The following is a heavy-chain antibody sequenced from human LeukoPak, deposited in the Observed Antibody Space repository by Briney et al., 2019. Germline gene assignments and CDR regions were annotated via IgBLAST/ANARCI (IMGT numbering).Heavy chain of an antibody. V-gene: IGHV4-59*12. Sequence: TSSETLSLTCTVSGASITLYFWNCIRQPPGKELEWIGYISSGGRTNYNPSLKSRVTISIDASKNQFTLKLTSATDADTAVYYCARGDDYKSTLFDYWGQGTLVTVSS. CDR3: ARGDDYKSTLFDY. J-gene: IGHJ4*02. D-gene: IGHD5-12*01. CDR1: GASITLYF. CDR2: ISSGGRT.